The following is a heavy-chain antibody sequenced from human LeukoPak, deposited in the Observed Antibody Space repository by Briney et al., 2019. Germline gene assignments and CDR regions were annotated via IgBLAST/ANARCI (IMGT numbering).Heavy chain of an antibody. V-gene: IGHV1-69*01. D-gene: IGHD1-26*01. CDR1: GGTFSSYA. Sequence: SVKVSCKASGGTFSSYAISWVRQAPGQGLEWMGGIIPIFGTVNYAQKFQGRVTITADESTSTAYMELSSLRSEDTAVYYCALVGATSPTAPYYYYYYGMDVWGQGTTVTVSS. CDR3: ALVGATSPTAPYYYYYYGMDV. J-gene: IGHJ6*02. CDR2: IIPIFGTV.